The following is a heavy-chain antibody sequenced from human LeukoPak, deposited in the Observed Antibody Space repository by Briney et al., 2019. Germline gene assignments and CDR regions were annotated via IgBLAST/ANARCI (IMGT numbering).Heavy chain of an antibody. CDR2: ISGSGGST. CDR3: AKVGSSSWYLPAVVEAFDI. Sequence: GGSLRLSCAASGFTFSSYAMSWVRQAPGKGLEWVSAISGSGGSTYYADSVKGRFTISRDNSKNTLYLQMNSLRAEDTAVYYCAKVGSSSWYLPAVVEAFDIWGQGTMVTVSS. D-gene: IGHD6-13*01. J-gene: IGHJ3*02. V-gene: IGHV3-23*01. CDR1: GFTFSSYA.